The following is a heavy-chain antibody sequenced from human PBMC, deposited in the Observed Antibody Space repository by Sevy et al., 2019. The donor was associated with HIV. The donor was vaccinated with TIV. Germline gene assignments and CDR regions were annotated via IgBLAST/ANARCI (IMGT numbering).Heavy chain of an antibody. CDR2: LYISGNI. CDR3: ARDYCGGDCYYNWFDP. Sequence: SETLSLTCSVSGDSVTNYFWSWVRQPAGKGLEWIGRLYISGNIIYKPSFKSRVTMLVDTSKNQFSLKLRSVTAADTAVYYCARDYCGGDCYYNWFDPWGQGTLVTVSS. D-gene: IGHD2-21*02. J-gene: IGHJ5*02. CDR1: GDSVTNYF. V-gene: IGHV4-4*07.